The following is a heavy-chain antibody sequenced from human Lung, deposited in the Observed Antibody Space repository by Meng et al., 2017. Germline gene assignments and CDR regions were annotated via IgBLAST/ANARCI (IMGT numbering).Heavy chain of an antibody. Sequence: ASVKVSCKASGYTFTAYYLHWVRQAPGQGLEWMGWINPSSGGTFYAQKFQGRVTLTADSSINTAYMELNSLGSDDTSVYFCARDMYDSRGYYYWKPWFDPWGQGALVTVSS. CDR1: GYTFTAYY. J-gene: IGHJ5*02. V-gene: IGHV1-2*02. D-gene: IGHD3-22*01. CDR3: ARDMYDSRGYYYWKPWFDP. CDR2: INPSSGGT.